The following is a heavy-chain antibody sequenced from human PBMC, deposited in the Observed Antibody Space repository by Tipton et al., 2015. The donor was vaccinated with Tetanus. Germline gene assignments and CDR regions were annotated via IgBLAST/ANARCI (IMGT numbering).Heavy chain of an antibody. CDR1: GGSFSGYY. J-gene: IGHJ1*01. CDR3: ARTGGFMYFKD. Sequence: TLSLTCTIYGGSFSGYYWNWIRQSPGKGLEWIGYIDYFGTTKYNPSLMSRVAMSVDTSKNQLSLKLSSVTSADTAVYYCARTGGFMYFKDWGQGILVTVSS. V-gene: IGHV4-59*01. CDR2: IDYFGTT. D-gene: IGHD2-15*01.